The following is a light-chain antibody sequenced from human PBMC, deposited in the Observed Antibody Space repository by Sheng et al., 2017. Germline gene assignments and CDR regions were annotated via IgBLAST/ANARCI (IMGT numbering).Light chain of an antibody. CDR2: HDS. CDR3: QAWDRNNVFVV. V-gene: IGLV3-1*01. Sequence: SYELTQPPSVSVSPGQTANIACSGDKLGDKYVCWYQQRPGQSPVLVMYHDSQRPSGIPDRFSGSNSGNTATLTISGTQAMDEADYYCQAWDRNNVFVVFGGGTKLTVL. CDR1: KLGDKY. J-gene: IGLJ2*01.